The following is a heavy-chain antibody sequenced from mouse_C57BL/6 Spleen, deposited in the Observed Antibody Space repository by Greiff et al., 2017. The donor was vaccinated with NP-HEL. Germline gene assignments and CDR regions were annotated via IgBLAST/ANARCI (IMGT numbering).Heavy chain of an antibody. Sequence: VESEGGLVQPGSSMKLSCTASGFTFSDYYMAWVRQVPEKGLEWVANINYDGSSTYYLDSLKSRFIISRDNAKNILYLQMSSLKSEDTATYYCARDPYYSNYDWYFDVWGTGTTVTVSS. J-gene: IGHJ1*03. CDR1: GFTFSDYY. CDR2: INYDGSST. D-gene: IGHD2-5*01. V-gene: IGHV5-16*01. CDR3: ARDPYYSNYDWYFDV.